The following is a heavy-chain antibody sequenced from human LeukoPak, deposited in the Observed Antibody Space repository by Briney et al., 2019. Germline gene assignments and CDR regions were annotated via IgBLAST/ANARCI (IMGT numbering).Heavy chain of an antibody. Sequence: GGALRLSCTTSGFTFSTYGMDWVRQAPGKGVEWVSRISGIGANTTYAASVKGRLTISRDSSNNTLYLHMDRLRVDDTAVYFCAKRGGYDYGSHFDHWGQGALVTVSA. CDR2: ISGIGANT. CDR1: GFTFSTYG. CDR3: AKRGGYDYGSHFDH. V-gene: IGHV3-23*01. D-gene: IGHD3-10*01. J-gene: IGHJ4*02.